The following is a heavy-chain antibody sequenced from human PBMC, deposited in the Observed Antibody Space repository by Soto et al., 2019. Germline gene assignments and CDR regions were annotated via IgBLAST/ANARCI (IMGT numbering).Heavy chain of an antibody. V-gene: IGHV3-23*01. J-gene: IGHJ4*02. CDR1: GFTFSSYA. CDR2: ISGSGGST. CDR3: AKNPPFWREKDYFDY. Sequence: PGGSLRLSCAASGFTFSSYAMSWVRQAPGKGLEWVSAISGSGGSTYYADSVKGRFTISRDNSKNTLYLQMNSLRAEDTAVYHCAKNPPFWREKDYFDYWGQGTLVTVSS. D-gene: IGHD3-3*01.